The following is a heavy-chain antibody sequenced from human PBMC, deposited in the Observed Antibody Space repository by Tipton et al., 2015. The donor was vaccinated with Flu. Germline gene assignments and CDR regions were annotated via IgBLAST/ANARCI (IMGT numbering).Heavy chain of an antibody. V-gene: IGHV4-61*09. CDR2: VYTIRST. J-gene: IGHJ5*02. Sequence: TLSLTCNVSGVSISSGSYYWTWIRQPAGKGLEWIGHVYTIRSTKYNPSLKSRVSMSIDTSKNQFFLNLNSATAADTAVYYCARRDYSNYVSDPKSWFDPWGQGTLVAVSS. CDR1: GVSISSGSYY. CDR3: ARRDYSNYVSDPKSWFDP. D-gene: IGHD4-11*01.